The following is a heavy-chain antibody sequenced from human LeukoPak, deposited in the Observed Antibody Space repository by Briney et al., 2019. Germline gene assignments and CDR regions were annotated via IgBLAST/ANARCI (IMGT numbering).Heavy chain of an antibody. J-gene: IGHJ3*02. V-gene: IGHV1-8*03. CDR3: ARVILHSANYGSANPRDDAFDI. Sequence: GESLKISCKGSGYTFTSYDINWVRQATGQGREWMGWMNPNSGNTGYAQKFQGRVTITRNTSISTAYMELSSLRSEDTAVYYCARVILHSANYGSANPRDDAFDIWGQGTMVTVSS. D-gene: IGHD3-10*01. CDR2: MNPNSGNT. CDR1: GYTFTSYD.